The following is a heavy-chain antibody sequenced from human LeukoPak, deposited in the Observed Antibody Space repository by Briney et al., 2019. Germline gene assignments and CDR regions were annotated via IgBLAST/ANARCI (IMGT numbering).Heavy chain of an antibody. D-gene: IGHD3-22*01. CDR1: GFTFSSYW. Sequence: PGGSLRLSCAASGFTFSSYWMHWVRQAPGKGLVWVSRINSDGSRTSYADSVKGRFTISRDNAKNTLYLQMNSLRAEDTAVYYCARGPIDYYDSSGLSWFDPWGQGTLVTVSS. V-gene: IGHV3-74*01. J-gene: IGHJ5*02. CDR2: INSDGSRT. CDR3: ARGPIDYYDSSGLSWFDP.